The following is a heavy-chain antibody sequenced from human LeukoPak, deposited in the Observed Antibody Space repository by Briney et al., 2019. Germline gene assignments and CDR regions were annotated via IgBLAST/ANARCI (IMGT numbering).Heavy chain of an antibody. CDR1: GGTFSSYA. V-gene: IGHV1-69*06. J-gene: IGHJ6*03. CDR3: ARSGPHSSSTLNYYYYYMDV. Sequence: GASVKVSCKASGGTFSSYAISWVRQAPGQGLEWMGGIIPIFGTANYAQKFQGRVTITADKSTSTAYMELSSLRSEDTAVYYCARSGPHSSSTLNYYYYYMDVWGKGTTVTVSS. CDR2: IIPIFGTA. D-gene: IGHD6-6*01.